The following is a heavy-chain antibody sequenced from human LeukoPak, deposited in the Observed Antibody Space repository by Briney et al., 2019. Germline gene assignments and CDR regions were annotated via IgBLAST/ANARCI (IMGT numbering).Heavy chain of an antibody. J-gene: IGHJ3*01. CDR2: INRDGSKN. V-gene: IGHV3-7*03. D-gene: IGHD2-21*02. Sequence: GGSLRLSCAASEFTFGSYWMTWVRQAPGKGLEWVANINRDGSKNHFVDSVRGRFTISRDNAKNFLYLQMNSLRAEDTAVYFCARDSSPYCGDDCYFDAFDLWGQGTMVTVSS. CDR3: ARDSSPYCGDDCYFDAFDL. CDR1: EFTFGSYW.